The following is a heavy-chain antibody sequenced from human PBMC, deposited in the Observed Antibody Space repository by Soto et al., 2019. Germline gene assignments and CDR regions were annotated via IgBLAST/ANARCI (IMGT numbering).Heavy chain of an antibody. V-gene: IGHV1-69*13. CDR1: GGTFSSYA. CDR3: ASLGYCSSTSCYTFDY. J-gene: IGHJ4*02. CDR2: IIPIFGTA. Sequence: SVKVSCKASGGTFSSYAISWVRQAPGQGLEWMGGIIPIFGTANYAQKFQGRVTITADESTSTAYMELSSLRSEDTAVYYCASLGYCSSTSCYTFDYWGQGTLVTVSS. D-gene: IGHD2-2*02.